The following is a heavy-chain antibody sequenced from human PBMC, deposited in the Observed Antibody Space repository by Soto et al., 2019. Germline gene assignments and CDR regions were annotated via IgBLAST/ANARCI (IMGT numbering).Heavy chain of an antibody. CDR1: GSNFDSYA. D-gene: IGHD3-16*01. V-gene: IGHV3-23*01. Sequence: EVQLLESGGGLVQPGGSLRLSCAASGSNFDSYAMNWVRQAPGKGLEWVSAISRDGGTTFYADSEKGRFTISRDNSENTLYMEMNSLRVEDTAVYYCAKGGFWVHYGMDVWGQGTTVTVSS. CDR3: AKGGFWVHYGMDV. J-gene: IGHJ6*02. CDR2: ISRDGGTT.